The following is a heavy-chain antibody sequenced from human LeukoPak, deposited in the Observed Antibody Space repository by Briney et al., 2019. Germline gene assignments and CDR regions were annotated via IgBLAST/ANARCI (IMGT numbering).Heavy chain of an antibody. CDR1: GFTFSSFS. Sequence: GGSLRLSCAASGFTFSSFSMNWVRQAPGKGLEWVSSISSSSIYIYYADSVKGRFTISRDNAKNSLYLQMNSLRAEDTAVYYCARGYNNYGYVFDIWGQGTVVTVSS. D-gene: IGHD4-11*01. J-gene: IGHJ3*02. CDR2: ISSSSIYI. V-gene: IGHV3-21*01. CDR3: ARGYNNYGYVFDI.